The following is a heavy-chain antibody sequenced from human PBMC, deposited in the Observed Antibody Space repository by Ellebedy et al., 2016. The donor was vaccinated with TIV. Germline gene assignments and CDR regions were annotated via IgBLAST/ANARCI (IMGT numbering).Heavy chain of an antibody. J-gene: IGHJ4*02. CDR1: GFTFSPYG. Sequence: GGSLRLSCATSGFTFSPYGMHWVRQAPGKGLEWVAVISYDGTKKYYADSVKGRFTISRDNSKNTLFLQVNSLRAEDTAVYYCARVRHVELSTSLDYWGQGTLVTVSS. V-gene: IGHV3-30*03. CDR3: ARVRHVELSTSLDY. CDR2: ISYDGTKK. D-gene: IGHD5/OR15-5a*01.